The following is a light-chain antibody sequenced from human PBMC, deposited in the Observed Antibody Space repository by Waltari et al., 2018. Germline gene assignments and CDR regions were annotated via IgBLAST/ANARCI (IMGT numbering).Light chain of an antibody. Sequence: QSVLTQPPSASGTPGQRVTISCSGSSSNIGSNTVNWYQQLPGTAPKVRIYSIKRRPPGVPDRFSGSKSGTSASLAISGLQSEDEADYYCAAWDDSLNAYVFGTGTKVTVL. CDR1: SSNIGSNT. CDR2: SIK. J-gene: IGLJ1*01. CDR3: AAWDDSLNAYV. V-gene: IGLV1-44*01.